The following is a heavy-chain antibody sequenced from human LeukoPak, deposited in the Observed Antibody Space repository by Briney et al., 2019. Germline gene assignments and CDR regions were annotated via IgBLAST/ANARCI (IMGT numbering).Heavy chain of an antibody. CDR1: GFTFSSYW. D-gene: IGHD4-17*01. V-gene: IGHV3-48*01. CDR3: ARGDSDHYITLDY. Sequence: GGSLRLSCVGSGFTFSSYWMTWVRQAPGKGLEWVSYISRSSDAIYDADSVKGRFTISRDNAKNLLFLQMNSLGVEDTALYYCARGDSDHYITLDYWGQGTLVTVSS. CDR2: ISRSSDAI. J-gene: IGHJ4*02.